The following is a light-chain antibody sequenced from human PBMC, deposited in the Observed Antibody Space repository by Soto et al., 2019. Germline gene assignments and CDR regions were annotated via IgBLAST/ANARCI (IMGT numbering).Light chain of an antibody. CDR3: FSYAGSSTLV. J-gene: IGLJ2*01. V-gene: IGLV2-23*02. Sequence: QSALTQPASVSGSPGQSITISCTGTSSDVGSYNLVSWYQQHPGKAPKLMIYEVSKRPSGVSNRFSGSKSGNTASLTISGLQAEHEADYYCFSYAGSSTLVFGGGTQLTVL. CDR1: SSDVGSYNL. CDR2: EVS.